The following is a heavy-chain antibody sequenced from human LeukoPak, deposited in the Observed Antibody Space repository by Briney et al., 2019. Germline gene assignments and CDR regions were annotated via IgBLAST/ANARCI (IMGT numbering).Heavy chain of an antibody. CDR2: IRYDGSNK. J-gene: IGHJ4*02. Sequence: GGSLRLSCAASGFPFSSYGIHWVRQAPGKGLEWVAFIRYDGSNKYYADSVKGRFTISRDNSKNTLYLQMNSLRAEDTAVYYCAKEGKFSGSYSHFDYWGQGTLVTVSS. D-gene: IGHD1-26*01. V-gene: IGHV3-30*02. CDR1: GFPFSSYG. CDR3: AKEGKFSGSYSHFDY.